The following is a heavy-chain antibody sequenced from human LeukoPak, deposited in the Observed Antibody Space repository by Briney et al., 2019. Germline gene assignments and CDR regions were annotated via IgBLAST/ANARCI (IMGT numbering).Heavy chain of an antibody. V-gene: IGHV3-48*03. Sequence: GGSLRLSCAASGFTFSSYEMNWVRQAPGKGLEWVSYISSSGSTICYADSVKGRFTISRDNAKNSLYLQMNSLRAEDTAVYYCARGGGSYYYFDYWGQGTLVTVSS. CDR2: ISSSGSTI. D-gene: IGHD1-26*01. J-gene: IGHJ4*02. CDR1: GFTFSSYE. CDR3: ARGGGSYYYFDY.